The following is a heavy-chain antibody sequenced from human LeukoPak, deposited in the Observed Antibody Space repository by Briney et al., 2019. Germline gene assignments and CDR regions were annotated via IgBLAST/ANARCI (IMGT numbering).Heavy chain of an antibody. Sequence: GGSLRLACAASGFTFYDYNMNWVRQAPGKGLEWVSGISAGGTRTYYADSAKGRFTISRDSSKNTVYLQMNSLRADDTAVYHCARWGDKDFLTGYYFYGLDVWGQGTTVTVSS. V-gene: IGHV3-23*01. J-gene: IGHJ6*02. CDR2: ISAGGTRT. CDR1: GFTFYDYN. CDR3: ARWGDKDFLTGYYFYGLDV. D-gene: IGHD3-9*01.